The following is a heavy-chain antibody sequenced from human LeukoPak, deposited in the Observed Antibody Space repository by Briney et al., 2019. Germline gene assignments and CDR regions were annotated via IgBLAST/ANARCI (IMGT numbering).Heavy chain of an antibody. Sequence: SETLSLTCAAYGGSFSGYYWSWIRQPPGKGLEWIGEINHSGSTNYNPSLKSRVTISVDTSKNQFSLKLSSVTAADTAVYYCASVIAARYDYWGQGTLVTVSS. CDR1: GGSFSGYY. J-gene: IGHJ4*02. V-gene: IGHV4-34*01. CDR3: ASVIAARYDY. D-gene: IGHD6-6*01. CDR2: INHSGST.